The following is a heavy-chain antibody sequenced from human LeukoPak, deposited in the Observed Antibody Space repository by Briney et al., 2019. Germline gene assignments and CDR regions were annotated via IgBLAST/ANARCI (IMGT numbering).Heavy chain of an antibody. Sequence: SQTLSLTRAISGDSVSSNSAAWNWIRQSPSRGLEWLGRTYYRSKWYNDYAVSVKSRITINPDTSKNQFSLQLNSVTPEDTAVYYCARSPDSSSWYGGYFDYWGQGTLVTVSS. V-gene: IGHV6-1*01. CDR3: ARSPDSSSWYGGYFDY. D-gene: IGHD6-13*01. CDR2: TYYRSKWYN. CDR1: GDSVSSNSAA. J-gene: IGHJ4*02.